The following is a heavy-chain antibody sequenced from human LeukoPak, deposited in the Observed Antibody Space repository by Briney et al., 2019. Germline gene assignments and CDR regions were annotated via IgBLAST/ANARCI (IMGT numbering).Heavy chain of an antibody. D-gene: IGHD4-11*01. CDR1: GGSISSGSYY. J-gene: IGHJ6*03. CDR2: IYTSGST. Sequence: SETLSLTCTVSGGSISSGSYYWSWIRQPAGKGLEWIGRIYTSGSTNYNPSLKSRVTISVDTSKNQFSLKLSSVTAADTAVYYCARATKDDYSPPYYYYMDVWGKGTTVTVSS. V-gene: IGHV4-61*02. CDR3: ARATKDDYSPPYYYYMDV.